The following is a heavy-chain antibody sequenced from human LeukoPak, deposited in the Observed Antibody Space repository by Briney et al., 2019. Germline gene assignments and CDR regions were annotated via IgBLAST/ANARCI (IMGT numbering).Heavy chain of an antibody. CDR2: IYSSGST. CDR1: AGSISSSAYC. D-gene: IGHD4-11*01. Sequence: SETLSLTCTVSAGSISSSAYCCWIRQPPGKGLEWIGSIYSSGSTYYNPSLKSRVTISADTSKNQFCLRLTSVTAADTAVYYCARRVTATVPWDWGQGALVTVSS. J-gene: IGHJ1*01. V-gene: IGHV4-39*01. CDR3: ARRVTATVPWD.